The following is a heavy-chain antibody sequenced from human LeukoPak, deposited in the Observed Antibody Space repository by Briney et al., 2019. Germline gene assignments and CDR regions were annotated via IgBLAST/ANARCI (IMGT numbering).Heavy chain of an antibody. J-gene: IGHJ4*02. V-gene: IGHV4-59*08. Sequence: PSETLSLTCSVSGGSISSLCWSWIRQPPGKGLEWIGYIYYTGSTNYNPSLKSRITMFVDMSKNQFSLRLSSVTAADTAVYYCARHRAYSSSAPFDYWGQGTLVTVSS. CDR2: IYYTGST. CDR3: ARHRAYSSSAPFDY. CDR1: GGSISSLC. D-gene: IGHD6-6*01.